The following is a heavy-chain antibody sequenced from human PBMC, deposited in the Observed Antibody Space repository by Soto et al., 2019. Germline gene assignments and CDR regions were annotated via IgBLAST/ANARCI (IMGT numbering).Heavy chain of an antibody. D-gene: IGHD1-26*01. J-gene: IGHJ4*02. CDR3: ARRGSGSYYDY. CDR1: EFTVSTNY. V-gene: IGHV3-66*04. Sequence: PGGSLRLSCAASEFTVSTNYMSWVRQAPGKGLEWVSVIYSGGATYYADSVKGRFTISRDNSKNTLYLQMNSLRAEDTAVYYCARRGSGSYYDYWGQGTLVTVSS. CDR2: IYSGGAT.